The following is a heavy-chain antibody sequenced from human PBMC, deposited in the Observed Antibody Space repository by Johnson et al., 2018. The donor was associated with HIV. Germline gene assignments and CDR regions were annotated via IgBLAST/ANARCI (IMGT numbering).Heavy chain of an antibody. Sequence: VQLVESGGGLVQPGGSLRLSSAASGFIVSNNYMSWVRQAPGKGTERVLVLYSGGSTYYADPVKGRFTISRDNSKNTLYLQMNSLRAEDTAVYYCARAEPWDRRHYAFDIWGRGTIVTVSS. CDR2: LYSGGST. CDR1: GFIVSNNY. V-gene: IGHV3-53*01. CDR3: ARAEPWDRRHYAFDI. J-gene: IGHJ3*02. D-gene: IGHD1-1*01.